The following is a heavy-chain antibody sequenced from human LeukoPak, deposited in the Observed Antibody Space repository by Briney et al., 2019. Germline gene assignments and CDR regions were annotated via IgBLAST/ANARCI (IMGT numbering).Heavy chain of an antibody. V-gene: IGHV1-18*01. CDR3: ARAPSRYCSSTSCYGVDAFDI. J-gene: IGHJ3*02. Sequence: ASVKVSCKASGYTFTSYGISWVRQSPGQGLERMGWISAYNGNTNYAQKLQGRVTMTTDTSTSTAYMELRSLRSDDTAVYYCARAPSRYCSSTSCYGVDAFDIWGQGTMVTVSS. CDR2: ISAYNGNT. D-gene: IGHD2-2*01. CDR1: GYTFTSYG.